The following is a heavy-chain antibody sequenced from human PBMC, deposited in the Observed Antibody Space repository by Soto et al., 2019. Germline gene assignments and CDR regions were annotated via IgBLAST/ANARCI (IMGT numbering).Heavy chain of an antibody. D-gene: IGHD3-22*01. CDR3: ARDPALTMIVVNVWTKVDY. CDR1: GFTFSSYA. CDR2: ISYDGSNK. V-gene: IGHV3-30-3*01. Sequence: QVQLVESGGGLVQPGRSLRLSCAASGFTFSSYAMHWVRQAPGKGLEWVSVISYDGSNKYYADSVKGRFTISRDNSKNTLYLQMNSLRAEDTAVYYCARDPALTMIVVNVWTKVDYWGQGTLVTVSS. J-gene: IGHJ4*02.